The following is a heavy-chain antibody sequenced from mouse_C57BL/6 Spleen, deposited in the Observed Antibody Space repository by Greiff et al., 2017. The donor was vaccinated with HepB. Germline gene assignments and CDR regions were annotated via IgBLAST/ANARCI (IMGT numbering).Heavy chain of an antibody. J-gene: IGHJ2*01. CDR1: GYAFSSSW. CDR3: ARQSGSSCVGY. V-gene: IGHV1-82*01. CDR2: IYPGDGDT. D-gene: IGHD1-1*01. Sequence: QVQLQQSGPELVKPGASVKISCKASGYAFSSSWMNWVKQRPGKGLEWIGRIYPGDGDTNYNEKFKGKATFTADTSSNTAYMQLSSLTTEDSAIYYCARQSGSSCVGYWGQGTTLTVSS.